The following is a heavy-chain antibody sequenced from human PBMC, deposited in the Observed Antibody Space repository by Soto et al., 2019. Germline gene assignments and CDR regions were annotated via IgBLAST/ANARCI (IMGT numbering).Heavy chain of an antibody. CDR3: ARDTSSTSIDY. Sequence: QLQLQESDPGLVKPSQTLSLTCTVSGGSISSGGYYWSWIRQHPGKGLEWIGYIYYSGSTYYNPSLKSRVTKSIYTSKNQFSLKLSSVTAADTAVYYCARDTSSTSIDYWGQGTLVTVSS. CDR2: IYYSGST. CDR1: GGSISSGGYY. J-gene: IGHJ4*02. V-gene: IGHV4-31*03. D-gene: IGHD2-2*01.